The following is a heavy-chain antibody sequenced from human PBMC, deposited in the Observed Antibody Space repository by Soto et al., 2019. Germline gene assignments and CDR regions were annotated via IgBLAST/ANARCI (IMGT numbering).Heavy chain of an antibody. CDR2: INHSGST. Sequence: QVQLQQWGAGLLKPSETLSLTCAVYGGSFSGYDWNWIRQPPGKGLEWIGEINHSGSTNYNPSLKRRVTISVDTSKNQFSLKLSSVTAADTAVYYCAGGSWFDPWGQGTLVTVSS. CDR3: AGGSWFDP. V-gene: IGHV4-34*01. J-gene: IGHJ5*02. CDR1: GGSFSGYD.